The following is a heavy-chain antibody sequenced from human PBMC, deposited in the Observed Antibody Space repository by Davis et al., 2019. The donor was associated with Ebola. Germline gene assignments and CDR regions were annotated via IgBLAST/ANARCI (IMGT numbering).Heavy chain of an antibody. CDR3: ARDWAGWGGYSYGYFFDI. D-gene: IGHD5-18*01. CDR1: GGTFSSYT. CDR2: IIPILGIA. J-gene: IGHJ3*02. V-gene: IGHV1-69*04. Sequence: AASVKVSCKASGGTFSSYTISWVRQAPGQGLEWMGRIIPILGIANYAQKFQGRVTITADKSTSTAYMELSSLRSEDTAVYYCARDWAGWGGYSYGYFFDIWGQGTMVTVSS.